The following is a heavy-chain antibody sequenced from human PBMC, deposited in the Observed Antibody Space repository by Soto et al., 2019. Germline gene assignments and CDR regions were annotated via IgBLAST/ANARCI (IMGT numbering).Heavy chain of an antibody. D-gene: IGHD6-13*01. CDR3: ARDQTGITTAGGGRIDR. J-gene: IGHJ5*02. V-gene: IGHV3-30-3*01. Sequence: QVQLVESGGGVVQPGRSLRLSCAASGFTFSTHAMHWVRQAPGKGLECVAIVSFDGSNKYYAGSVKGRFTISRDNSKNTLYLQMSGLTPEDTAFYYCARDQTGITTAGGGRIDRWGQGTLVTVSS. CDR2: VSFDGSNK. CDR1: GFTFSTHA.